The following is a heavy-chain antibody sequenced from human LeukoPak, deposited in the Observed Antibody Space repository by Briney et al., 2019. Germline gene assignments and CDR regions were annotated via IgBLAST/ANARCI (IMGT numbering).Heavy chain of an antibody. CDR1: GFTFSSNG. CDR2: IRYDGSQK. J-gene: IGHJ3*02. Sequence: PGGSLRLSCAVSGFTFSSNGMHWVRQAPGKGLEWVAFIRYDGSQKYYADSVKGRFTISRDDSKNTLHLQMNSLRPEDTAVYYCARGFSGNRPGDAFDIWGQGTMVTVSS. CDR3: ARGFSGNRPGDAFDI. D-gene: IGHD6-25*01. V-gene: IGHV3-30*02.